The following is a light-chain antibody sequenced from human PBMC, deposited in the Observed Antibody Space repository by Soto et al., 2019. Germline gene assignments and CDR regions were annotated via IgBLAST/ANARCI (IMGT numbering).Light chain of an antibody. Sequence: QLVLTQPPSVSGAPGQRVTISCTGSSSNIGAGYEVHWYQQLPGTAPKLLIYGNSNRPSGVPDRFSASKSGTSASLAITGLQAEDEADYYCQSNDSSLSGFVVFGGGTKLTVL. J-gene: IGLJ2*01. CDR2: GNS. V-gene: IGLV1-40*01. CDR3: QSNDSSLSGFVV. CDR1: SSNIGAGYE.